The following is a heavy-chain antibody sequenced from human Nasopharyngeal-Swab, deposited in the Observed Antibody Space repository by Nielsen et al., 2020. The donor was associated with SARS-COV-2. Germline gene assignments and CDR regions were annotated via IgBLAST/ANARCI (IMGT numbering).Heavy chain of an antibody. CDR1: GFTFSSYA. Sequence: GALRLSCAASGFTFSSYAMSWVRQAPGKGLEWVSAISGSGGSTYYADSVKGRFTISRDNSKNTLYLQMNSLRAEDTAVYYCAKVVSELRYYFDYWGQGTLVTVSS. V-gene: IGHV3-23*01. J-gene: IGHJ4*02. CDR3: AKVVSELRYYFDY. D-gene: IGHD1-7*01. CDR2: ISGSGGST.